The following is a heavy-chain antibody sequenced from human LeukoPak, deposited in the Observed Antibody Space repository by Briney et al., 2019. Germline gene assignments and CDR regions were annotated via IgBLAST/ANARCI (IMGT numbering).Heavy chain of an antibody. J-gene: IGHJ5*02. Sequence: GRSLRLSCAASGFNFDGHAMNWVRQAPGKGLDWVSGISWNSDTIAYADSVKGRFTISRDSAKKTLYLQMNSLRPEDTALYYCAKDGRGSGWYSGNWFDPWGQGTLVTVSS. D-gene: IGHD6-19*01. CDR2: ISWNSDTI. V-gene: IGHV3-9*01. CDR1: GFNFDGHA. CDR3: AKDGRGSGWYSGNWFDP.